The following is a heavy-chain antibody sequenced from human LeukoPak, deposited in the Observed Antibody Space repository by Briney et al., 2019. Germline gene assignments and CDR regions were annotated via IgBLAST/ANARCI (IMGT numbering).Heavy chain of an antibody. CDR2: IKQDGSEK. V-gene: IGHV3-7*01. CDR1: GFTFSSYW. Sequence: GSLRLSCAASGFTFSSYWMSWVRQAPGKGLEWVADIKQDGSEKYYVDSVKGRFTISKDNAKNSLYLQMNSLRAEDTALYYCARFWRENLDYWGQGTLVIVSS. CDR3: ARFWRENLDY. D-gene: IGHD3-3*01. J-gene: IGHJ4*02.